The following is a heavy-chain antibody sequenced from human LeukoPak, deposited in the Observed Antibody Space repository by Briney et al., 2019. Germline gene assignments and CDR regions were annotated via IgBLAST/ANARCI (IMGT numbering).Heavy chain of an antibody. Sequence: GGSLRLSCAASGFTFSSYAMSWVRQAPGKGLEWVSAVSSSGGSTNYADYVKGQFTISRDNSRNTVYLHMNNLRAEDTAVYYCAKEGRKTGNTYGYEFDSWGQGTLVTVSS. CDR2: VSSSGGST. J-gene: IGHJ4*02. D-gene: IGHD5-18*01. CDR3: AKEGRKTGNTYGYEFDS. CDR1: GFTFSSYA. V-gene: IGHV3-23*01.